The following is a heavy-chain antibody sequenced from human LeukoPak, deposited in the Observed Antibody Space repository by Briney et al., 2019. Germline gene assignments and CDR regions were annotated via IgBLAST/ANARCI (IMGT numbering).Heavy chain of an antibody. CDR2: INPNSGDT. D-gene: IGHD5-18*01. Sequence: ASVKVSCKASGYTFTGYYMHWVRQAPGQGLEWMGWINPNSGDTNYAQKFQGRVTITTDESTSTAYMELSSLRSEDTAVYYCASQRGYSYGPYYFDYWGQGTLVTVSS. V-gene: IGHV1-2*02. J-gene: IGHJ4*02. CDR1: GYTFTGYY. CDR3: ASQRGYSYGPYYFDY.